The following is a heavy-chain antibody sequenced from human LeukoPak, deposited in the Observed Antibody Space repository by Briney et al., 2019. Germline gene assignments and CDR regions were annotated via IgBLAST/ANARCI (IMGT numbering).Heavy chain of an antibody. D-gene: IGHD5-18*01. CDR3: ARDYSGGTTMVHRFDY. CDR2: ISAYNGNA. CDR1: GYTFTSYG. V-gene: IGHV1-18*01. J-gene: IGHJ4*02. Sequence: GASVKVSCKASGYTFTSYGTSWVRQAPGQGLEWMGWISAYNGNANYAQKLQGRVTMTTDTSTGTAYMELRSLRSDDTAVYYCARDYSGGTTMVHRFDYWGQGTLVTVSS.